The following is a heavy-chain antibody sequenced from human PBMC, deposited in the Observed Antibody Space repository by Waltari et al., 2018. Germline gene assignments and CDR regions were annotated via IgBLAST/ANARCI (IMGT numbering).Heavy chain of an antibody. J-gene: IGHJ4*02. CDR3: AKDWRRLLEYLDWLLFALDD. CDR2: ITGSGDSK. Sequence: EVQLLESGGGLVQPGGSLRLTCAASEFTFSHYAMSWVRQVPGKGRELVSTITGSGDSKHYAESVKGRFTVSRDNSKNTLYLHMNSLRAEDTAIYYCAKDWRRLLEYLDWLLFALDDWGQGSLVTVSS. CDR1: EFTFSHYA. D-gene: IGHD3-9*01. V-gene: IGHV3-23*01.